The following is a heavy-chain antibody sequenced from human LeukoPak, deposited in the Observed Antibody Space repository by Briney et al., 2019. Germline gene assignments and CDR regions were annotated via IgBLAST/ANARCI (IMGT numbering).Heavy chain of an antibody. CDR3: ARERGDPKKYYYYYYMDV. CDR2: INWNGGST. Sequence: GGSLRLSCAASGFTFDDYGMSWVRQAPGKGLEWVSGINWNGGSTGYADSVKGRFTISRDNAKNSLYLQMNSLRAEDTALYYCARERGDPKKYYYYYYMDVWGKGTTVTVSS. CDR1: GFTFDDYG. D-gene: IGHD2-21*02. V-gene: IGHV3-20*04. J-gene: IGHJ6*03.